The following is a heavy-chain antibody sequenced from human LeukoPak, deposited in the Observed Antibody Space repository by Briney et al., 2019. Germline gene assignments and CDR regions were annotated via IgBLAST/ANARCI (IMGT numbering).Heavy chain of an antibody. CDR2: IKQDGSEK. D-gene: IGHD6-6*01. J-gene: IGHJ6*03. CDR1: GFTFSSYW. Sequence: GGSLRLSCAASGFTFSSYWMSWVRQAPGKGLEWVANIKQDGSEKYYVDSVKGRFTISRDNAKNSLYLQMNSLRAEDTAVYYCARDLMGSSSPGYYYYYMDVWGKGTTVTVSS. V-gene: IGHV3-7*01. CDR3: ARDLMGSSSPGYYYYYMDV.